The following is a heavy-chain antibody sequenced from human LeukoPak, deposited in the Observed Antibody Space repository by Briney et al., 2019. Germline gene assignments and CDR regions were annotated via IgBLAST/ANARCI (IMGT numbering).Heavy chain of an antibody. CDR3: ARTTEGGYTYDYFYYYYMDV. J-gene: IGHJ6*03. V-gene: IGHV4-59*01. D-gene: IGHD5-18*01. CDR1: GGSINSYY. Sequence: SETLSLTCTVSGGSINSYYWSWIRQPPGKGLEWIGYIYYSGSTSYNPSLKSRVTISVDTSKNQFSLKLSSVTAADTAVYFCARTTEGGYTYDYFYYYYMDVWGKGTTVTISS. CDR2: IYYSGST.